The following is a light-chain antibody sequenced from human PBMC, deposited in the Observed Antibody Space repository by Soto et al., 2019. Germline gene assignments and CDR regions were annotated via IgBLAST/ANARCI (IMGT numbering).Light chain of an antibody. Sequence: DIVMTQSPATLSVSPGERATLSGRASQSVRSNLAWYQQEPGQAPRLLIYGASTRATGIPARFSGSGSGTEFTLTISSLQSEDFAVYYCQQYDNWPWTFGQGTKVDIK. V-gene: IGKV3-15*01. CDR2: GAS. J-gene: IGKJ1*01. CDR1: QSVRSN. CDR3: QQYDNWPWT.